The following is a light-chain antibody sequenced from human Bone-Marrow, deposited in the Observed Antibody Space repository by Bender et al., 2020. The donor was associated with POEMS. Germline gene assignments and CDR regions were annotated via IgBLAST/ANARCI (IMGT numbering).Light chain of an antibody. CDR1: SSDVGGYNY. J-gene: IGLJ1*01. CDR3: SSYTSSSTYV. Sequence: QSALTQPAFVSGSPGQSITISCTGTSSDVGGYNYVSWYQQQPGKVPKLLIYDVTYRPSGVSGRFSGSKSGNTASLTISGLQTEDEADYYCSSYTSSSTYVFGTGTKVTVL. V-gene: IGLV2-14*03. CDR2: DVT.